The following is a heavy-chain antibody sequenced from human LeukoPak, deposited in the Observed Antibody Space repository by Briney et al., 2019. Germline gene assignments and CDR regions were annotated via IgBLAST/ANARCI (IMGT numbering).Heavy chain of an antibody. D-gene: IGHD2-21*01. CDR1: GFPFRSYW. CDR3: ARDLWSGADY. CDR2: INTNGGST. J-gene: IGHJ4*02. V-gene: IGHV3-74*01. Sequence: PGGSLRLSCAASGFPFRSYWMHWVRQAPGKGLVWVSRINTNGGSTSPADSVKGRFTISRDHAKNTLYLQMNSLGVEDTAVYYCARDLWSGADYWGQGTLVTVSS.